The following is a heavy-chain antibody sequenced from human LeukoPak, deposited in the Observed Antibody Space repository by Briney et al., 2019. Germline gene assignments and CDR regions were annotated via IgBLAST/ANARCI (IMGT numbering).Heavy chain of an antibody. V-gene: IGHV3-21*01. D-gene: IGHD6-13*01. Sequence: GGSLRLSCAASGFTFSTYAVNWVRQAPGKGLEWVSSISSSSSYIYYADSVKGRFTISRDNAKNSLYLQMNSLRAEDTAVYYCARDQIAAAGTWYDYWGQGTLVTVSS. CDR2: ISSSSSYI. J-gene: IGHJ4*02. CDR1: GFTFSTYA. CDR3: ARDQIAAAGTWYDY.